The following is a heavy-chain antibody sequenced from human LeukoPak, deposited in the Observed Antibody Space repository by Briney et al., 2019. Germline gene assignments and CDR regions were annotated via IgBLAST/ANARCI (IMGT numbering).Heavy chain of an antibody. V-gene: IGHV1-69*05. Sequence: GASVKVSCKASGGGSNSYAISWVRQAPGQGLEWMGGIIPIFGTTNYAQKFQGRVTITTDESSSTVYMQLSSLRSEDTAVYYCAIDDSSGFSDIWGQGTLVTVSS. CDR1: GGGSNSYA. CDR2: IIPIFGTT. D-gene: IGHD3-22*01. J-gene: IGHJ4*02. CDR3: AIDDSSGFSDI.